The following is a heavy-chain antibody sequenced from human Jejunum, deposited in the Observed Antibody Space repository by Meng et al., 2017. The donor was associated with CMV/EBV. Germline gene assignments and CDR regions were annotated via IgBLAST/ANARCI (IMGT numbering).Heavy chain of an antibody. CDR2: MNPDSGTT. CDR1: GYSFTSFD. J-gene: IGHJ5*02. D-gene: IGHD4-23*01. CDR3: ARDYGGNSGWFDP. Sequence: SGYSFTSFDINWVRQATGQGLEWLGWMNPDSGTTGYAQKFQDRVTLTRDTSISTAYMVLNSLESDDTAVYYCARDYGGNSGWFDPWGQGTLVTVSS. V-gene: IGHV1-8*01.